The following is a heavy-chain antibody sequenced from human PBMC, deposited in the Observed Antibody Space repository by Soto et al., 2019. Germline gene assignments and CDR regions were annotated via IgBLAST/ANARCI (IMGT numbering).Heavy chain of an antibody. V-gene: IGHV3-23*01. CDR2: ISGRGGST. CDR1: GFIFSNYA. Sequence: EEQLLESGGGVVQRGGSLRLSCAASGFIFSNYAMTWVRQAPGKGLEWVSRISGRGGSTYYADSVKGRLTMSRDNSKNPLYLQMNSLGAEDTAIYYCPRRAGGAVVWYYDLWGRGTLVTV. D-gene: IGHD2-21*01. CDR3: PRRAGGAVVWYYDL. J-gene: IGHJ2*01.